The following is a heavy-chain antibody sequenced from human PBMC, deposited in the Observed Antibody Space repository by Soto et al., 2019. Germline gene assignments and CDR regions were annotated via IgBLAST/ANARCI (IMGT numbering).Heavy chain of an antibody. CDR1: GGSISSSNW. J-gene: IGHJ4*02. Sequence: QVQLQESGPGLVKPSGTLSLTCAVSGGSISSSNWWSWVRQPPGKGLEWIGEIYHSGSTNYNPSLKSXXTXSXXKSKTQFSLKLSSVTAADTAVYYCAREESRGPIDYWGQGTLVTVSS. CDR2: IYHSGST. CDR3: AREESRGPIDY. V-gene: IGHV4-4*02. D-gene: IGHD6-19*01.